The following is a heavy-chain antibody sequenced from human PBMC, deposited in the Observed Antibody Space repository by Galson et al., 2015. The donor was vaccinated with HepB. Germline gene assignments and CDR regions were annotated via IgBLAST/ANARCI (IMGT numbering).Heavy chain of an antibody. CDR1: GYSFSSYW. CDR2: IDPSDSYT. Sequence: QSGAEVKKPGESLRISCKGSGYSFSSYWINWVRQMPGKGPEWMGRIDPSDSYTNYSPSFQGHVTISTDKSISAAYLQWSSLKASDTAMYYCARVSNYYDSSGYYFGVNDYWGQGTLVTVSS. J-gene: IGHJ4*02. D-gene: IGHD3-22*01. CDR3: ARVSNYYDSSGYYFGVNDY. V-gene: IGHV5-10-1*01.